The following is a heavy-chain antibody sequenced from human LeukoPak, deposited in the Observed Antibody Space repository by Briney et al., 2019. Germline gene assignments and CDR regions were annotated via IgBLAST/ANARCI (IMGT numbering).Heavy chain of an antibody. Sequence: GGSLRLSCAASGFTFSSYSMNWVRQAPGKGLEWVSSISSSSSYIYYADSVKGRFTISRDNSKNTLYLQMNSLRAEDTAVYYCAKDRLAVALYYFDYWGQGTLVTVSS. CDR1: GFTFSSYS. CDR3: AKDRLAVALYYFDY. J-gene: IGHJ4*02. D-gene: IGHD6-19*01. CDR2: ISSSSSYI. V-gene: IGHV3-21*01.